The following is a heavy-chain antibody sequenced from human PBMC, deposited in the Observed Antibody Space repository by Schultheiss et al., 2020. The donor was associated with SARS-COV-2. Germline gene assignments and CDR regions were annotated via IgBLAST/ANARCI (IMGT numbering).Heavy chain of an antibody. D-gene: IGHD1-26*01. Sequence: ASVKVSCKASGYSITTSGITWVRQAPGQGLEXMAWINTYNGNKNSAQKFQGRVTMTTDTSTSTAYMELRSLTSDDKAVYYCAREPRTAGATGMEVWGKR. CDR3: AREPRTAGATGMEV. J-gene: IGHJ6*03. CDR1: GYSITTSG. V-gene: IGHV1-18*04. CDR2: INTYNGNK.